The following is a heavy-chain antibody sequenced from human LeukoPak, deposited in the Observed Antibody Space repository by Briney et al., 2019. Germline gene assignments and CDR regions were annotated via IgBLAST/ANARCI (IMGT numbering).Heavy chain of an antibody. J-gene: IGHJ4*02. V-gene: IGHV4-34*01. Sequence: PSETLSLTCAVYGGSFSGYYWSWIRPPPGKGLEWIGEINHSGSTNYNPSLKGRVTISVDTSKNQFSLKLSSVTAADTAVYYCARGGLRDYVWGSYRYYFGYWGQGTLVTVSS. D-gene: IGHD3-16*02. CDR3: ARGGLRDYVWGSYRYYFGY. CDR1: GGSFSGYY. CDR2: INHSGST.